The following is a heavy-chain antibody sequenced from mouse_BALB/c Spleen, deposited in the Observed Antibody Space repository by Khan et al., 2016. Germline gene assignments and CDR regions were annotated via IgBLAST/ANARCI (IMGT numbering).Heavy chain of an antibody. CDR3: ASCLITTAYYYALDY. D-gene: IGHD2-4*01. CDR2: IWRGGST. Sequence: QVQLQQSGPGLVQPSQSLSITCTVSGFSLTSYGVHWVRQSPGKGLEWLGVIWRGGSTDYNTAFMSRLSITKDNSKSQVFFKMNSLQADDTAIYXCASCLITTAYYYALDYWGQGTSVTVSS. J-gene: IGHJ4*01. V-gene: IGHV2-5*01. CDR1: GFSLTSYG.